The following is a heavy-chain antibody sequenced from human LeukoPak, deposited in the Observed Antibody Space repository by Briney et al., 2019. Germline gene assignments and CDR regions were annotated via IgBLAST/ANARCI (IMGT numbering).Heavy chain of an antibody. CDR1: GFTFDDYA. D-gene: IGHD3-9*01. Sequence: GGSLRLSCAASGFTFDDYAMHWVRQAPGKGLEWVSGISWNSGSIGYADPVKGRFTISRDNAKNSPYLQMNSLRAEDTALYYCAKDDYDILTGSGGFDYWGQGTLVTVSS. J-gene: IGHJ4*02. CDR3: AKDDYDILTGSGGFDY. CDR2: ISWNSGSI. V-gene: IGHV3-9*01.